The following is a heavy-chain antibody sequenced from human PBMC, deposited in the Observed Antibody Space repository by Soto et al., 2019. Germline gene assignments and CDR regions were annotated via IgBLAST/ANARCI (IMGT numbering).Heavy chain of an antibody. CDR3: AREAKALTSYNWFDP. Sequence: PSETLSLTCTVSGGSVSSGGYYWSWIRQPPGKGLEWIGYIYYSGSTNYSPSLKSRVTISVDTSENQFSLKLSSVTAADTAMYYCAREAKALTSYNWFDPWGLGSMVTVSS. V-gene: IGHV4-61*08. D-gene: IGHD3-10*01. CDR2: IYYSGST. CDR1: GGSVSSGGYY. J-gene: IGHJ5*02.